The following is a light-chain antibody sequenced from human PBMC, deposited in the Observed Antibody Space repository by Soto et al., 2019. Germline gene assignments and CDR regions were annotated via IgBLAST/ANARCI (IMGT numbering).Light chain of an antibody. J-gene: IGKJ3*01. CDR3: QQLNTYPFT. V-gene: IGKV1-9*01. Sequence: DMQLTQSPSFLSASVGDRVTITCRASQNINTFLAWYQQKPGKAPNLLIFAASPFLGGVPSRFSGSGSGTEFSLTITSLQPEDFASYYCQQLNTYPFTFGPGTKVEI. CDR1: QNINTF. CDR2: AAS.